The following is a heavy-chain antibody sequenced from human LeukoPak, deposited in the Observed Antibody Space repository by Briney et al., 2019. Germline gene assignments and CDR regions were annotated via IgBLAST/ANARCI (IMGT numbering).Heavy chain of an antibody. CDR1: GFTFSSYS. Sequence: GGSLRLSCAASGFTFSSYSMNWVRQAPGKGLEWVSSISSSNSFIFYADSVKGRFTISRDNTKNSLYLQMNSLRAEDTALYYCARSIVVPAAISGAFDIWGQGTIVTVSS. J-gene: IGHJ3*02. CDR3: ARSIVVPAAISGAFDI. V-gene: IGHV3-21*01. D-gene: IGHD2-2*01. CDR2: ISSSNSFI.